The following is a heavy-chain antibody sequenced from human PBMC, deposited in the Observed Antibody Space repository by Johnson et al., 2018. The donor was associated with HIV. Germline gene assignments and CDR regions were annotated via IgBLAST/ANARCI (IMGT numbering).Heavy chain of an antibody. J-gene: IGHJ3*02. CDR1: GFTFDDYG. V-gene: IGHV3-7*03. D-gene: IGHD3-16*01. CDR2: IKQDGSEK. Sequence: VQLVESGGGLVQPGGSLRLSCAASGFTFDDYGMSWVRQAPGKGLEWVANIKQDGSEKYYVDSVKGRFTISRDNAKNSLYLQMNSLRAEDTAVYYCARENGRLGYAFDMWGQGTMVTVSS. CDR3: ARENGRLGYAFDM.